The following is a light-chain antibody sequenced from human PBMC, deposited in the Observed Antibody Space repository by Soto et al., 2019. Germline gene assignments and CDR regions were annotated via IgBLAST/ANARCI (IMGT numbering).Light chain of an antibody. CDR3: QLYGTSPKT. J-gene: IGKJ1*01. CDR1: ESTSGY. Sequence: EIVLTQSPATLSLSPGERATLSCRASESTSGYLAWYQQKPGQAPRLLIYDASNRATGIPARFSGSGSGTDFTLTISSLEPEDFAVYYCQLYGTSPKTFGQGTKVDIK. CDR2: DAS. V-gene: IGKV3-11*01.